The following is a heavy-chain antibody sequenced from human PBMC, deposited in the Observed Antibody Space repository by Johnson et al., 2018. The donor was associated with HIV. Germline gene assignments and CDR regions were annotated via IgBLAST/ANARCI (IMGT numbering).Heavy chain of an antibody. CDR3: AREWGMITFGGVIPRNAFDI. J-gene: IGHJ3*02. V-gene: IGHV3-66*01. D-gene: IGHD3-16*01. Sequence: VQLVESGGGLVQPGGSLRLSCAASGFTVSGNYMSWVRQAPGKGLEWVSVIYSGGSTYYADSVKGRFTISRENAKNSLYLQMNSLRAGDTAVYYCAREWGMITFGGVIPRNAFDIWGQGAMVTVSS. CDR1: GFTVSGNY. CDR2: IYSGGST.